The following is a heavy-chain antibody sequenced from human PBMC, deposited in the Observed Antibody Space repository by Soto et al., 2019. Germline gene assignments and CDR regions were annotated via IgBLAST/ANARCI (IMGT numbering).Heavy chain of an antibody. D-gene: IGHD3-22*01. V-gene: IGHV3-23*01. CDR1: GFTFSSYG. Sequence: LRLSCAASGFTFSSYGMHWVRRAPGKGLQWVSGISGSDGVTYYADSVKGRFTLARDTSKNTLCLQMNSLRAEDTAVYYCTWRSGEYYDYWGQGTLVTVSS. CDR2: ISGSDGVT. J-gene: IGHJ4*02. CDR3: TWRSGEYYDY.